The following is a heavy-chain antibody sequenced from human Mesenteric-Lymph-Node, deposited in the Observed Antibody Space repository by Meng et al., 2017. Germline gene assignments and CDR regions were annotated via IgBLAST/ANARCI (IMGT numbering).Heavy chain of an antibody. CDR1: GYSFTSYW. CDR2: IYPGDSDT. D-gene: IGHD3-16*02. CDR3: ARWYYDYVWGSYRTNGAYYYYYGMDV. Sequence: KVSCKGSGYSFTSYWIGWVRQRPGKGLEWMGIIYPGDSDTRYSPSFQGQVTISADKSISTAYLQWSSLKASDTAMYYCARWYYDYVWGSYRTNGAYYYYYGMDVWGQGTTVTVSS. V-gene: IGHV5-51*01. J-gene: IGHJ6*02.